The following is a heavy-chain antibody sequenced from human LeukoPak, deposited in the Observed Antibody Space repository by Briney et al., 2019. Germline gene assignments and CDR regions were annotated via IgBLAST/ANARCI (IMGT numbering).Heavy chain of an antibody. CDR2: ISAYNGNT. D-gene: IGHD3-22*01. Sequence: GESLKISCKGSGYSFTSYWIGWVRQAPGQGLEWMGWISAYNGNTNYARKLQGRVTMTTDTSTSTAYMELRSLRSDDTAVYYCAREVPYDTSRYYQPFDYWGQGTLVTVSS. V-gene: IGHV1-18*04. CDR3: AREVPYDTSRYYQPFDY. CDR1: GYSFTSYW. J-gene: IGHJ4*02.